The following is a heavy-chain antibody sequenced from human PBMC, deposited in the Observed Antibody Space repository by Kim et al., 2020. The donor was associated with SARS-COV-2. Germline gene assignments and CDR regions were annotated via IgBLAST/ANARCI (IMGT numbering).Heavy chain of an antibody. J-gene: IGHJ2*01. CDR2: INPSGGST. CDR3: ARGGGDRITMVRGVIFRYFDL. V-gene: IGHV1-46*01. CDR1: GYTFTSYY. D-gene: IGHD3-10*01. Sequence: ASVKVSCKASGYTFTSYYMHWVRQAPGQGLEWMGIINPSGGSTSYAQKFQGRVTMTRDTSTSTVYMELSSLRSEDTAVYYCARGGGDRITMVRGVIFRYFDLWGRGTLVTVSS.